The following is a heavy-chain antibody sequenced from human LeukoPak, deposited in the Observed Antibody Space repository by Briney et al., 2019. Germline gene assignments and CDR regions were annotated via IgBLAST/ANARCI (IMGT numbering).Heavy chain of an antibody. CDR1: GYTFTNYY. D-gene: IGHD5-24*01. V-gene: IGHV1-46*01. Sequence: ASVTVSCTASGYTFTNYYMHWVRHAPGQGLEWMGIINPSGGSTSYAQKFQGRVTITRDTSTSTVYLELSSLRSDDTAVYYCARDKDGYTPYYMDVWGKGTLVTVSS. CDR3: ARDKDGYTPYYMDV. CDR2: INPSGGST. J-gene: IGHJ6*03.